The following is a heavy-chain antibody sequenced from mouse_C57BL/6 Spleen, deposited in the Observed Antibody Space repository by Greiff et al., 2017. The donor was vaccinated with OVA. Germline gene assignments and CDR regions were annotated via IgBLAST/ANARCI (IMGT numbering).Heavy chain of an antibody. V-gene: IGHV3-6*01. CDR2: ISYDGSN. J-gene: IGHJ4*01. CDR3: ARDSSYDYAMDY. D-gene: IGHD1-1*01. Sequence: EVKLVESGPGLVKPSQSLSLTCSVTGYSITSGYYWNWIRQFPGNKLEWMGYISYDGSNNYNPSLKNRISITRDTSKNQFFLKLNSVTTEDTATYYCARDSSYDYAMDYWGQGTSVTVSS. CDR1: GYSITSGYY.